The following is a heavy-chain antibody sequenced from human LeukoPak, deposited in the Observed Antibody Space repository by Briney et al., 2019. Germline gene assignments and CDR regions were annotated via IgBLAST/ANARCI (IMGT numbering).Heavy chain of an antibody. CDR1: GYTFTSYA. CDR2: INAGNGNT. V-gene: IGHV1-3*01. CDR3: AIDYGSGSYYRTTLDY. J-gene: IGHJ4*02. Sequence: ASVKVSCKASGYTFTSYAMHWVRQAPGQRLEWMGWINAGNGNTKYSQKFQGRVTITRDTSASTAYMELSSLRSEDTAVYYCAIDYGSGSYYRTTLDYWGQGTLSPSPQ. D-gene: IGHD3-10*01.